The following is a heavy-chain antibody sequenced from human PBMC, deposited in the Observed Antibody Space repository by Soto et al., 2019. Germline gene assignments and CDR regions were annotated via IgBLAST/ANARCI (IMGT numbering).Heavy chain of an antibody. J-gene: IGHJ6*02. D-gene: IGHD3-3*01. CDR1: GYTFTGYY. CDR2: INPNSGGT. CDR3: ARAAGVDYDFWSGPYYYGMDV. V-gene: IGHV1-2*04. Sequence: ASVKVSCKASGYTFTGYYMHWVRQAPGQGLEWMGWINPNSGGTNYAQKFQGWVTMTRDTSISTAYMELSRLRSDDTAVDYCARAAGVDYDFWSGPYYYGMDVWGQGTTVTVSS.